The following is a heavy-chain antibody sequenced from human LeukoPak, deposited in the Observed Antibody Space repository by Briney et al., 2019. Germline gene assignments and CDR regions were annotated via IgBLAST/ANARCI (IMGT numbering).Heavy chain of an antibody. Sequence: ASVKVSCKASGYVFGSYGISWVRQAPGHGLEWMGWISAYNGNTNYAQKLQGRVTMTTDTSTSTAYMELRSLRSDDTAVYYCARVDSGSPLRTFDYWGQGTLVTVSS. J-gene: IGHJ4*02. CDR2: ISAYNGNT. CDR1: GYVFGSYG. CDR3: ARVDSGSPLRTFDY. D-gene: IGHD1-26*01. V-gene: IGHV1-18*01.